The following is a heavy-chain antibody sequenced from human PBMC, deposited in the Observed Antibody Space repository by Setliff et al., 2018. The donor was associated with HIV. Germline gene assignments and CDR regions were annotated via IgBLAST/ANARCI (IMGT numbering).Heavy chain of an antibody. D-gene: IGHD6-13*01. CDR3: ARQGVTAAGLDY. J-gene: IGHJ4*02. Sequence: SETLSLTCTVFGGSISSYYWNWIRQPPGKGLEWIGNIYASGRTNYNPPLKSRVSISIDTSKGQFSLRLSSVTAADTAVYYCARQGVTAAGLDYWGQGTLVTVSS. CDR2: IYASGRT. V-gene: IGHV4-4*09. CDR1: GGSISSYY.